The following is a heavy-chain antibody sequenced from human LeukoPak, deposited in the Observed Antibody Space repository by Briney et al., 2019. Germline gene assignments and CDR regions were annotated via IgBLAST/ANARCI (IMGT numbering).Heavy chain of an antibody. CDR3: ASYYYDSSGFFDY. Sequence: SVKVSCKASGGTFSSYTIRWVRQAPGQGLEWMGRIIPILGIANYAQKFQGRVTITADKSTSTAYMELSSLRSEDTAVYYCASYYYDSSGFFDYWGQGTLLTVSS. D-gene: IGHD3-22*01. CDR2: IIPILGIA. J-gene: IGHJ4*02. V-gene: IGHV1-69*02. CDR1: GGTFSSYT.